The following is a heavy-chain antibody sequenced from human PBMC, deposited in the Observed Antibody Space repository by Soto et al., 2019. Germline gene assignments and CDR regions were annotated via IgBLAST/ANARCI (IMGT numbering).Heavy chain of an antibody. CDR3: ARVQGIGGGSFGMDV. D-gene: IGHD1-26*01. CDR2: ISAYNGNT. CDR1: GYTLTSYG. J-gene: IGHJ6*02. V-gene: IGHV1-18*01. Sequence: ASVKVSCKASGYTLTSYGISWVRQAPGQGLEWMGWISAYNGNTNYAQKFQGRVTMTTDTSTSTGDMELRSLRSDDTAVYYCARVQGIGGGSFGMDVWGQGTTVTVSS.